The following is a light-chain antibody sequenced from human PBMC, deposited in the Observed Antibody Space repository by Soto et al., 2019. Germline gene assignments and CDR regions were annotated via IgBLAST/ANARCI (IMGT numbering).Light chain of an antibody. CDR1: SDINVGSYN. Sequence: QPVLTQPPSSSASPGESARLTCTLPSDINVGSYNIYGYQQKPGSPPRYLLYYYSDSDKGQGSGVPSRFSGSKDASANTGILLISGLQSEDEADYYCMIWPSNAHVVFGGGTKLTVL. CDR2: YYSDSDK. V-gene: IGLV5-37*01. J-gene: IGLJ2*01. CDR3: MIWPSNAHVV.